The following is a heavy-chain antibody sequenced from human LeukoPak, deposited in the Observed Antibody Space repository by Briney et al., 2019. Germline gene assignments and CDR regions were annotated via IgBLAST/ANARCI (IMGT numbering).Heavy chain of an antibody. Sequence: GGSLRLSCAASGFTFSDYYMSWIRQAPGKGLEWVSYISSSGSTIYYADSVKGRFTISRDNAKNSLYLQMNSLRAEDTAVYYCARGGTYCSSTSCYFGYYYYGMDVWGQGTTVTVSS. D-gene: IGHD2-2*01. V-gene: IGHV3-11*01. CDR1: GFTFSDYY. CDR3: ARGGTYCSSTSCYFGYYYYGMDV. J-gene: IGHJ6*02. CDR2: ISSSGSTI.